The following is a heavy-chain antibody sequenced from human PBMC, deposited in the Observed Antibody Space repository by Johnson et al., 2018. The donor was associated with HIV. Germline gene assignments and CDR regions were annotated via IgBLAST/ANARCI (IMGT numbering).Heavy chain of an antibody. CDR1: GFTFSSYG. Sequence: QVQLVESGGGVVQPGGSLRLSCAASGFTFSSYGMHWVRQAPGKGLEWVSVIYSGGSTYYADSVKGRFTISRDNSKNTLHLQMNSLRAEDTAVYYCAKCIWGSSLIDAFDIWGQGTMVTVSS. CDR3: AKCIWGSSLIDAFDI. J-gene: IGHJ3*02. V-gene: IGHV3-NL1*01. CDR2: IYSGGST. D-gene: IGHD6-13*01.